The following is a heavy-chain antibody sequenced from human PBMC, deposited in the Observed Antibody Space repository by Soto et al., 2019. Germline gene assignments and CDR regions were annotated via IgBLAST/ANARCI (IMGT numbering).Heavy chain of an antibody. CDR3: ARGDYDILTGYYTPYGMDV. CDR2: INHSGST. Sequence: QVQLQQWGAGLLKPSETLSLTCAVYGGSFSGYYWSWIRQPPGKGLEWIGEINHSGSTNYNPSLKRRVTISVDTSKNQFSLKLSSVTAADTAVYYCARGDYDILTGYYTPYGMDVWGQGTTVTVFS. J-gene: IGHJ6*02. D-gene: IGHD3-9*01. CDR1: GGSFSGYY. V-gene: IGHV4-34*01.